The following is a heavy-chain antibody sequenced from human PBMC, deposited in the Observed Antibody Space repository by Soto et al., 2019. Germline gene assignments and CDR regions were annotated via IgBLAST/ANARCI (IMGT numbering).Heavy chain of an antibody. J-gene: IGHJ6*03. D-gene: IGHD5-18*01. CDR3: ARNVDTAMVTVFHYYYYMDV. Sequence: QVQLVQSGAEVQKPGASVKVSCKASGYTFTSYGISWVRQAPGQGLEWMGWISAYNGNTNYAQKLQGRVTMTTDTSTSTAYMELRSLRSDDTAVYYCARNVDTAMVTVFHYYYYMDVWGKGTTVTVSS. V-gene: IGHV1-18*01. CDR2: ISAYNGNT. CDR1: GYTFTSYG.